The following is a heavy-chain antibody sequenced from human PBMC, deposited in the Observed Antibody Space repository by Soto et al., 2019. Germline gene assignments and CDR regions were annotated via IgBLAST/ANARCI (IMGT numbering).Heavy chain of an antibody. Sequence: PGDSLKMSGDCSGYRFTTYCIGSMLQLPGQGLEWMSTMYPGDSDTIYSPSSQCQVTISADKSITTAYLQWTSLRASDTAMYYCLRLCRSSSRAIDHWGQGTLVTVSS. CDR1: GYRFTTYC. CDR2: MYPGDSDT. J-gene: IGHJ4*02. V-gene: IGHV5-51*01. CDR3: LRLCRSSSRAIDH. D-gene: IGHD2-15*01.